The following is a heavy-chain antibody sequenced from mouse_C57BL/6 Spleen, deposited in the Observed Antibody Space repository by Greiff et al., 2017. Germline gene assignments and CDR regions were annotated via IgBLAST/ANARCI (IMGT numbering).Heavy chain of an antibody. D-gene: IGHD2-5*01. J-gene: IGHJ4*01. CDR2: ISSGSSTI. CDR3: ARGKAYYSNYAAMDY. Sequence: DVKLVESGGGLVKPGGSLKLSCAASGFTFSDYGMHWVRQAPEKGLEWVAYISSGSSTIYYADTVKGRFTISRDNANITLFLQMTSLRSEDTAMYYCARGKAYYSNYAAMDYWGQGTSVTVSS. CDR1: GFTFSDYG. V-gene: IGHV5-17*01.